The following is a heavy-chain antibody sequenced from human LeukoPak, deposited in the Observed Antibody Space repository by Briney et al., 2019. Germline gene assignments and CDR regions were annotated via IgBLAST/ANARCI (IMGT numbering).Heavy chain of an antibody. CDR3: ARDSGRGLDY. D-gene: IGHD2-15*01. CDR2: ISSSSSYI. CDR1: GFTFSSYS. J-gene: IGHJ4*02. V-gene: IGHV3-21*01. Sequence: PGGSLRLSCAASGFTFSSYSMNWVRQAPGKGLEWVSSISSSSSYIYYADSVKGRFTISRDNAKSSLYLQMNSLRAEDTAVYYCARDSGRGLDYWGQGTLVTVSS.